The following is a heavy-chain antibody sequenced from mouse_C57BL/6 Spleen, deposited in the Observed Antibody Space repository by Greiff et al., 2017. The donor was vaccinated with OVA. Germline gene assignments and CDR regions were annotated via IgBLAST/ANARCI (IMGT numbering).Heavy chain of an antibody. Sequence: VQLQQSGPELVKPGASVKISCKASGYTFTDYYMNWVKQSHGKSLEWIGDINPNNGGTSYNQKFKSKATLTVDKSSSTAYMELRSLTSEDSAVYYCARSIYYGNYYDAMDDWGQGTSVTVSS. CDR2: INPNNGGT. CDR3: ARSIYYGNYYDAMDD. D-gene: IGHD2-1*01. CDR1: GYTFTDYY. J-gene: IGHJ4*01. V-gene: IGHV1-26*01.